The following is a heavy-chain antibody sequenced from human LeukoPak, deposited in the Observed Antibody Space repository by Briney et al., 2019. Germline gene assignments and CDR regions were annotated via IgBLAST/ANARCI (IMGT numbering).Heavy chain of an antibody. D-gene: IGHD5-18*01. Sequence: ASVKVSCKVSGYTLTELSMHWVRQAPGKGLEWMGGFDPEDGETIYAQKFQGRVTMTEDTSTDTAYMELSSLRSEDTAVYYCARVQGPTDTAMVSYYYYGMDVWGQGTTVTVSS. V-gene: IGHV1-24*01. J-gene: IGHJ6*02. CDR2: FDPEDGET. CDR3: ARVQGPTDTAMVSYYYYGMDV. CDR1: GYTLTELS.